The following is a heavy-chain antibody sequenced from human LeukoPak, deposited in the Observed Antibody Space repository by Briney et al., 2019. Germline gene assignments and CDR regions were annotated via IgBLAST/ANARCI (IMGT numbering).Heavy chain of an antibody. J-gene: IGHJ6*03. D-gene: IGHD6-19*01. CDR1: GYTFTSYG. CDR3: ARVKVAGADNYYYYYYMDV. CDR2: ISAYNGNT. V-gene: IGHV1-18*01. Sequence: ASVKVSCKASGYTFTSYGISWVRQAPGQGLEWMGWISAYNGNTNYAQKLQGRVTMTTDTSTSTAYMELRSLRSDDTAVYYCARVKVAGADNYYYYYYMDVWGKGTTVTVSS.